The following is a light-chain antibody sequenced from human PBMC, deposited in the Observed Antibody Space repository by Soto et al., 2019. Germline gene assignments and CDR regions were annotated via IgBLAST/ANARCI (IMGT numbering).Light chain of an antibody. CDR1: QSISSW. V-gene: IGKV1-5*03. Sequence: DIPLTQSASTLSASGPGRVSFXLRASQSISSWLAWYQQKPGKAPKLLIYKASSLESGVPSRFSGSGSGTEFTLTISSLQPDDFATYYCQQYNSYSTFGQGTKVDIK. CDR3: QQYNSYST. J-gene: IGKJ1*01. CDR2: KAS.